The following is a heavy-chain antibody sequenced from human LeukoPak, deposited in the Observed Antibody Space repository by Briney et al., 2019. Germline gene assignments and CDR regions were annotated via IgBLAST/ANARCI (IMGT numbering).Heavy chain of an antibody. Sequence: GGSLRLSCAASGFTFSNYGMSWVRRAPGKRLEWVSAISSSGGRTYYADSVKGRFTISRDNSKNTLYLQMNSLRAEDTAVYYCAKDGSMILRIDYWGQGTLVTVSS. CDR3: AKDGSMILRIDY. V-gene: IGHV3-23*01. CDR2: ISSSGGRT. J-gene: IGHJ4*02. D-gene: IGHD3/OR15-3a*01. CDR1: GFTFSNYG.